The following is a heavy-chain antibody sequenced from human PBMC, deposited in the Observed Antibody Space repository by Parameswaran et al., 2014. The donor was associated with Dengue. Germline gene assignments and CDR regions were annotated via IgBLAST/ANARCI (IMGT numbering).Heavy chain of an antibody. D-gene: IGHD6-13*01. Sequence: WIRQPPGKGLEWVAVISYDGSNKYYADSVKGRFTISRDNSKNTLYLQMNSLRAEDTAVYYCAKDVARGSSWGTAFGIWGQGTMGTVSS. V-gene: IGHV3-30*18. CDR3: AKDVARGSSWGTAFGI. J-gene: IGHJ3*02. CDR2: ISYDGSNK.